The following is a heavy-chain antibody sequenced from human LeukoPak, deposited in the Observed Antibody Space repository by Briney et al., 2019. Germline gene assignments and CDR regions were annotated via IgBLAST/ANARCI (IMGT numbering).Heavy chain of an antibody. V-gene: IGHV4-59*08. J-gene: IGHJ4*02. CDR2: IYYSGST. D-gene: IGHD6-13*01. Sequence: SETLSLTCTISGGSISSYYWSWIRQPPGKGLEWIGYIYYSGSTNYNPSLKSRVTISVDTSKNQFSLKLSSVTAADTAVYYCARRVQTKTGDSSSWYGDYFDYWGQGTLVTVSS. CDR3: ARRVQTKTGDSSSWYGDYFDY. CDR1: GGSISSYY.